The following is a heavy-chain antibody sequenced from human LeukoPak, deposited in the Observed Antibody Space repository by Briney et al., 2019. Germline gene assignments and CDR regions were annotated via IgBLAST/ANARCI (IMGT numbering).Heavy chain of an antibody. CDR1: GFTFSSYA. CDR3: AKVFGYIKISDAFDI. V-gene: IGHV3-23*01. J-gene: IGHJ3*02. Sequence: GGSLRLSCAASGFTFSSYAMSWARQAPGKGLEWVSAISGSGGSTYYADSVKGRFTISRDNSKNTLYLQMNSLRAEDTAVYYCAKVFGYIKISDAFDIWGQGTMVTVSS. CDR2: ISGSGGST. D-gene: IGHD5-24*01.